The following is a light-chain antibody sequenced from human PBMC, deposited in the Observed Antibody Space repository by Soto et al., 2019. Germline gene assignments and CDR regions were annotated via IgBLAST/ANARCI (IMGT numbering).Light chain of an antibody. J-gene: IGLJ2*01. CDR2: EGS. CDR3: CSYAGSSTYVV. CDR1: SSDGGSYNL. V-gene: IGLV2-23*01. Sequence: QSVLTQPASVSGSPGQSITISCTGTSSDGGSYNLVSWYQQHPGKAPKLMIYEGSKRPSGVSNRFSGSKSGNTASLTISGLQAEDEADYYCCSYAGSSTYVVFGRGTQLTVL.